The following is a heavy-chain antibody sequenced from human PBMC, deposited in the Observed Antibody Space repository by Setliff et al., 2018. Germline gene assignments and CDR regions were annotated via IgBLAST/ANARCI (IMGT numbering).Heavy chain of an antibody. CDR3: ARGNYGSGSPVYVWFDP. CDR1: GGTFSSYA. Sequence: SCKASGGTFSSYAMNWVRQAPGKGLEWISGFCAISNSTYYADSVKGRFTISRDTSKNTLYLQMNSLRTEDTAVYYCARGNYGSGSPVYVWFDPWGQGTLVTVSS. V-gene: IGHV3-NL1*01. CDR2: FCAISNST. J-gene: IGHJ5*02. D-gene: IGHD3-10*01.